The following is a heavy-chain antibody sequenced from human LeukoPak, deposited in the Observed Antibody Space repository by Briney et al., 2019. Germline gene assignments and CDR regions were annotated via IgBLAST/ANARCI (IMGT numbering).Heavy chain of an antibody. CDR3: ARAPGDGYNWGDFDY. V-gene: IGHV4-30-4*01. CDR2: VYYSGST. CDR1: GGSISSGGYY. J-gene: IGHJ4*02. D-gene: IGHD5-24*01. Sequence: SQTLSLTCTVSGGSISSGGYYWSWIRQPPGKGLEWIGYVYYSGSTYYNPSLKSRVTISVDTSKNQFSLKLSSVTAADTAVYYCARAPGDGYNWGDFDYWGQGTLVTVSS.